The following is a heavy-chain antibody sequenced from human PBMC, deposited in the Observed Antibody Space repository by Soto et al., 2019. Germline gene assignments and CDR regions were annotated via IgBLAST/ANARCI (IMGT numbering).Heavy chain of an antibody. Sequence: GGSLRLSCAASGFTFSSYAMSWVRQAPGKGLEWVSAISGSGGSTYYEDSLKGRFTISRDNAKNSLYLQMNSLRVYDTAVYYCARTNGAYSNYFDYWGQGTLVTVSS. CDR1: GFTFSSYA. D-gene: IGHD2-8*01. J-gene: IGHJ4*02. CDR3: ARTNGAYSNYFDY. CDR2: ISGSGGST. V-gene: IGHV3-23*01.